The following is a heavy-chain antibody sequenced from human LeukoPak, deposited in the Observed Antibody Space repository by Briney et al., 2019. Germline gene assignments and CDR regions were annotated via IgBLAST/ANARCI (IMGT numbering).Heavy chain of an antibody. CDR3: ARWHYYMDV. Sequence: SETLSLTCTVSGVSISSSNSYWDWIREPPGKRLEWIGSIYYSGNTYYNASLKSQVSISIDTSKNQFSLKLTSVTAADTAVYYCARWHYYMDVWGKGTTVTVSS. V-gene: IGHV4-39*01. CDR1: GVSISSSNSY. CDR2: IYYSGNT. J-gene: IGHJ6*03.